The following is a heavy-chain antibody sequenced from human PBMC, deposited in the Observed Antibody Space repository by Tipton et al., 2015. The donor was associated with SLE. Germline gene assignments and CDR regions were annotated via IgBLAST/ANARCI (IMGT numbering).Heavy chain of an antibody. CDR2: IYPSDSDT. CDR1: EYTFAHSW. Sequence: QSGPEVKKSGESLKISCKASEYTFAHSWIAWVRQMPGKGLEWMGIIYPSDSDTRYSPSFQGQVTISADKSITTAYLQWSSLKASDTAIYYCAAQTGYLDTWGQGTLVTVSS. J-gene: IGHJ4*02. D-gene: IGHD3-9*01. CDR3: AAQTGYLDT. V-gene: IGHV5-51*01.